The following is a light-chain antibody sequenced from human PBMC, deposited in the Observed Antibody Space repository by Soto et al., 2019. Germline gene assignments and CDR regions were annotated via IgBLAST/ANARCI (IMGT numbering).Light chain of an antibody. CDR1: QSVSSSY. Sequence: EIVLTQSPGSLSLSPRERATLPFTPSQSVSSSYLAWYQQKPGQAPRLLIYGASSRATGIPDRFSGSGSGTDFTLTISRLEPEDFAVYYCQQYGSSPRTFGQGTKVDIK. V-gene: IGKV3-20*01. CDR3: QQYGSSPRT. J-gene: IGKJ1*01. CDR2: GAS.